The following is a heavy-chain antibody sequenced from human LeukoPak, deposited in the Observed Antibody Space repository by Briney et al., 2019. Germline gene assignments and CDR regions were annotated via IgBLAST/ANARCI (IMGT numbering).Heavy chain of an antibody. CDR2: INHSGST. V-gene: IGHV4-34*01. CDR1: GGSFSGYY. CDR3: ARVIRENYYGSGSFGGDPNWFDP. Sequence: PSETPSLTCAVYGGSFSGYYWSWIRQPPGKGLEWIGEINHSGSTNYNPSLKSRVTISVDTSKNQFSLKLSSVTAADTAVYYCARVIRENYYGSGSFGGDPNWFDPWGQGTLVTVSS. J-gene: IGHJ5*02. D-gene: IGHD3-10*01.